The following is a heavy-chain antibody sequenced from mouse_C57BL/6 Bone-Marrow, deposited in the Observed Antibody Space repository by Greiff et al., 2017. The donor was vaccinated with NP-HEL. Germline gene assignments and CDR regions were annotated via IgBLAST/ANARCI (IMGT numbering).Heavy chain of an antibody. J-gene: IGHJ4*01. V-gene: IGHV5-12*01. Sequence: EVQLVESGGGLVQPGGSLKLSCAASGFTFSDYYMYWVRQTPEKRLEWVAYISNGGGSTYYPDTVKGRFTISRDNAKNTLYLQMSRLKSEDTAMYYCARLSSYYYAMDYWGQGTSVTVSS. CDR3: ARLSSYYYAMDY. CDR1: GFTFSDYY. CDR2: ISNGGGST.